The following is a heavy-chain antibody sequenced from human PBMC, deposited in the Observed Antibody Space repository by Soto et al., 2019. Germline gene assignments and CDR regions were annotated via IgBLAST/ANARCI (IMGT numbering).Heavy chain of an antibody. D-gene: IGHD4-17*01. V-gene: IGHV3-23*01. Sequence: GGSLRLSCAASGFTFSSYAMSWVRQAPGKGLEWVSAISGSGGSTYYADSVKGRFTISRDNSKNTLYLQMNSLRAEDTAVYYCAKDITTDYGLPNWFDPWGQGTLVTVSS. CDR2: ISGSGGST. J-gene: IGHJ5*02. CDR1: GFTFSSYA. CDR3: AKDITTDYGLPNWFDP.